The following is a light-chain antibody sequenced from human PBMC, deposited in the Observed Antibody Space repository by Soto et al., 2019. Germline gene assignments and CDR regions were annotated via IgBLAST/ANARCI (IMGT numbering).Light chain of an antibody. Sequence: QSALTQPPSASGSPGQSVTISCTGTSSDVGGYNYVSWYQQHPGKAPKLMIYEVSKRPSGVPDRFSGSKSGNTASLTVSGRQAEDEGDYYCSSVAGSNNLVFGGGTKLTVL. J-gene: IGLJ2*01. CDR3: SSVAGSNNLV. V-gene: IGLV2-8*01. CDR2: EVS. CDR1: SSDVGGYNY.